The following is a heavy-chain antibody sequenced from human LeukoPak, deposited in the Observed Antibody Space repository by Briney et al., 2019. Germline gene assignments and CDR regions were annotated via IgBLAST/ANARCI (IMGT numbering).Heavy chain of an antibody. V-gene: IGHV3-23*01. CDR2: LSGSGITT. D-gene: IGHD6-19*01. J-gene: IGHJ4*01. Sequence: PGGSLRLSCAASGLTFSNYAMSWVRQAPGKGLAWVSTLSGSGITTYYADSVQGRFTISRDNSKNTLYLQMNSLRAEDTAVYYCAKGIYSSGWSYFDYWGHGTLVTVSS. CDR3: AKGIYSSGWSYFDY. CDR1: GLTFSNYA.